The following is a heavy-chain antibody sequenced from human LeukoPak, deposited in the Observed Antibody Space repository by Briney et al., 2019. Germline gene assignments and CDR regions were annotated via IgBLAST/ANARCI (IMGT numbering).Heavy chain of an antibody. J-gene: IGHJ4*02. CDR2: ISYDGSNK. CDR3: AKLIVVVTAPLDY. Sequence: PGGSLRPSCAASGFTFSSYGMHWVRQAPGKGLEWVAVISYDGSNKYYADSVKGRFTISRDNSKNTLYLQMNSLRAEDTAVYYCAKLIVVVTAPLDYWGQGTLVTVSS. CDR1: GFTFSSYG. V-gene: IGHV3-30*18. D-gene: IGHD2-21*02.